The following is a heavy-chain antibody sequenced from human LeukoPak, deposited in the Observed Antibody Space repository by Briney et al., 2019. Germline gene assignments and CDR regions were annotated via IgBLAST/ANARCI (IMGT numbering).Heavy chain of an antibody. CDR1: GGSISSYY. CDR3: ARVDFGGYVGYYFDY. V-gene: IGHV4-59*01. D-gene: IGHD5-12*01. CDR2: IYYSGST. Sequence: SETLSLTCTVSGGSISSYYWSWIRQPPGKGLEWIGYIYYSGSTNYNPSLKSRVTISVDTSKNQFSLKLSSVTAADTAVYYCARVDFGGYVGYYFDYWGQGTLVTVSS. J-gene: IGHJ4*02.